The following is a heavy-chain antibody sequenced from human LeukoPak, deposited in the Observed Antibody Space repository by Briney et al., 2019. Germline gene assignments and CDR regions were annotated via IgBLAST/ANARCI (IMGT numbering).Heavy chain of an antibody. CDR2: ISGSGDGT. CDR3: AKPFYSGYDSHFDY. V-gene: IGHV3-23*01. J-gene: IGHJ4*02. D-gene: IGHD5-12*01. CDR1: GFTFSNYA. Sequence: GGSLRLSCAASGFTFSNYAMSWVRQAPGKGLEWVSAISGSGDGTYSADSVRGRFTISRDNSKNTLYLQMNSLRAEDTAVYYCAKPFYSGYDSHFDYWGQGTLVTVSS.